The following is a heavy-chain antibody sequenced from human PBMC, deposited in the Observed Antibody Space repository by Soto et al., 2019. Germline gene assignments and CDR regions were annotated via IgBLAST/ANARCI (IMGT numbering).Heavy chain of an antibody. J-gene: IGHJ4*02. Sequence: QVQLVESGGGVVQPGRSLRLSCAASGFTFSSYGMHWVRQAPGKGLEWVAVISYDGSNKYYADSVKGRFTISRDNSKNTLYLQMNSLRAEDTAVYYCAESSDVGEDWGQGTLVTVSS. CDR3: AESSDVGED. CDR1: GFTFSSYG. V-gene: IGHV3-30*18. CDR2: ISYDGSNK. D-gene: IGHD1-26*01.